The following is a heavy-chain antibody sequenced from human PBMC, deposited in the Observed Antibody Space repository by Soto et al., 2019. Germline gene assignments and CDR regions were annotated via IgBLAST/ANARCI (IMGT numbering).Heavy chain of an antibody. Sequence: QVQLVESGGGVVQPGRSLRLSCAASGFTFSSYGMHWVRQAPGKGLEWVAVISYDGSNKYYADSVKGRFTISRDNSKNTVYLQMNSLRAEDTAVYYCAKVKSFWSGYYTGIEYYYGMDVWGQGTTVTVSS. CDR2: ISYDGSNK. J-gene: IGHJ6*02. CDR3: AKVKSFWSGYYTGIEYYYGMDV. D-gene: IGHD3-3*01. V-gene: IGHV3-30*18. CDR1: GFTFSSYG.